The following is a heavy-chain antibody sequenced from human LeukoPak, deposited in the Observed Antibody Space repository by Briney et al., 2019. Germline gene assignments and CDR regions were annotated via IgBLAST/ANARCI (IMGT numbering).Heavy chain of an antibody. CDR1: GYTFTSYG. CDR3: ATYCSGGSCYGY. Sequence: ASVKVSCKASGYTFTSYGISWVRQATGQGLEWMGWISAYNGNTNYAQKLQGRVTMTTDTSTSTAYMELRSLRSDDTAVYYCATYCSGGSCYGYWGQGTLVTVSS. J-gene: IGHJ4*02. D-gene: IGHD2-15*01. CDR2: ISAYNGNT. V-gene: IGHV1-18*04.